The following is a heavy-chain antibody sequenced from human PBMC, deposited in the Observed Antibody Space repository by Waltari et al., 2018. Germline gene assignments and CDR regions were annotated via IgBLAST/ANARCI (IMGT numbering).Heavy chain of an antibody. CDR3: ARHVSGPTRAAFDV. CDR2: IPLGTNA. Sequence: EVQLVESGVGLIQPGGSLRLSCVGSGFTVNSNYMSWVRQVPGKGLEWVSNIPLGTNANYAESVRGRFTISRDNSKDTLYLQMNSLRVEDTAVYFCARHVSGPTRAAFDVWGQGTMVTVSP. V-gene: IGHV3-53*01. J-gene: IGHJ3*01. CDR1: GFTVNSNY. D-gene: IGHD6-19*01.